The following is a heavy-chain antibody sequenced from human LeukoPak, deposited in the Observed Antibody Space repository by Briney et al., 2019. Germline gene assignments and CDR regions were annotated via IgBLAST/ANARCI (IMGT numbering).Heavy chain of an antibody. J-gene: IGHJ4*02. D-gene: IGHD3-9*01. CDR1: GGSISSYY. Sequence: SESLSLTCTVSGGSISSYYWSWIRQPAGKGLEWIGRLYTSGSTNYNPSLKSRVTISVDTSKNQFSLKLSSVTAADTAVYYCARGAYYDILTGYSPGTFDYWGQGTLVTVSS. CDR3: ARGAYYDILTGYSPGTFDY. V-gene: IGHV4-4*07. CDR2: LYTSGST.